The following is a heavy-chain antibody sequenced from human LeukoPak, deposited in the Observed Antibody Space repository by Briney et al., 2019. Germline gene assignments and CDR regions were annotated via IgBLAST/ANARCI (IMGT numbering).Heavy chain of an antibody. D-gene: IGHD6-6*01. CDR3: ARSSAELIAARD. CDR2: INPNSGGT. J-gene: IGHJ4*02. CDR1: GYTFTGYY. Sequence: GASVKVSCKASGYTFTGYYMHWVRQAPGQGLEWMGWINPNSGGTNYAQKFQGRVTMTRGTSISTAYMELSRLRSDDTAVYYCARSSAELIAARDWGQGTLATVSS. V-gene: IGHV1-2*02.